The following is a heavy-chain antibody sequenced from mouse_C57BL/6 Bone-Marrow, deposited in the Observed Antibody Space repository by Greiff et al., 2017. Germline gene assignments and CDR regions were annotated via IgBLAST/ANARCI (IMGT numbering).Heavy chain of an antibody. CDR2: IYPRSGNT. CDR3: ARHQLRLQCWFAY. D-gene: IGHD3-2*02. V-gene: IGHV1-81*01. CDR1: GYTFTSYG. Sequence: QVKLQQSGAELARPGASVKLSCKASGYTFTSYGISWVKPRTGQGLEWIGEIYPRSGNTYYNEKFKGKATLTAYKSSSTADMELRSLTSEDAAVYFCARHQLRLQCWFAYWGQGTLVTVSA. J-gene: IGHJ3*01.